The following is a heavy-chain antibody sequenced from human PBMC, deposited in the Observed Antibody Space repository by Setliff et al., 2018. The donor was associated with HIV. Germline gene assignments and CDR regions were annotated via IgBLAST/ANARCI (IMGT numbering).Heavy chain of an antibody. J-gene: IGHJ5*02. CDR1: GDSINTHY. CDR3: ARSTVGAGASFP. V-gene: IGHV4-59*11. CDR2: ISHSGNT. D-gene: IGHD1-26*01. Sequence: KPSETLSLTCTVSGDSINTHYWSWIRQPPGKGLEWIGCISHSGNTNFNPSLNSRVTISRDTSKNQFSLRLTSLTAADTAIYYCARSTVGAGASFPWGRGILVTVSS.